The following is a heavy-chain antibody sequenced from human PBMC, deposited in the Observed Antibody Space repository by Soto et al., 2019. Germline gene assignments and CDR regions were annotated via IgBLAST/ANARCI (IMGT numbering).Heavy chain of an antibody. Sequence: GASVKVSCKASGGTFSSYAISWVRQAPGQGLEWMGGIIPIFGTANYARKFKGRVTITADESTSTANMELSSLKTKDTAVYYCATNFDKELERRSYYFDYWGQGTLVTVSS. CDR2: IIPIFGTA. D-gene: IGHD1-1*01. J-gene: IGHJ4*01. V-gene: IGHV1-69*13. CDR3: ATNFDKELERRSYYFDY. CDR1: GGTFSSYA.